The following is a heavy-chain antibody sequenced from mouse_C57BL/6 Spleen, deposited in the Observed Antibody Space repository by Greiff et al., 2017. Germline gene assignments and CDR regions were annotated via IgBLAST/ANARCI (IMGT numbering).Heavy chain of an antibody. CDR2: INPNNGGT. Sequence: EVQLQQSGPELVKPGASVKIPCKASGYTFTDYNMDWVKQSPGQSLEWIGDINPNNGGTIYNQKFKGKATLTVDKSSSTAYMQLSSLTSEDTAVYYCARRGYYGSSPWFAYWGQGTLVTVAA. J-gene: IGHJ3*01. CDR3: ARRGYYGSSPWFAY. V-gene: IGHV1-18*01. D-gene: IGHD1-1*01. CDR1: GYTFTDYN.